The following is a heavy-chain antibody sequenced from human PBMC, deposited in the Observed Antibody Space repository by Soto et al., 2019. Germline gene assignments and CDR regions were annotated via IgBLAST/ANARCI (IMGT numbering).Heavy chain of an antibody. Sequence: GGALRLSCGAFGFNFSSCWMQWVRQTPGKGPVWVSRINRDGSMITYADSGKGGVTMSRDNAKNTLYLQMTSLRPVYTAVYYCARGQLWSSFDYWGQRALVAVSS. V-gene: IGHV3-74*01. J-gene: IGHJ4*02. CDR3: ARGQLWSSFDY. D-gene: IGHD5-18*01. CDR2: INRDGSMI. CDR1: GFNFSSCW.